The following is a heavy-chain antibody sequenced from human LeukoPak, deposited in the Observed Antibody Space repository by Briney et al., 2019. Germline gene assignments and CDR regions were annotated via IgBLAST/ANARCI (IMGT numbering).Heavy chain of an antibody. J-gene: IGHJ5*02. CDR2: IYYSGST. CDR3: ARQLLGSWFDP. CDR1: GGSISSSSYY. D-gene: IGHD3-10*01. Sequence: SETLSLTCTVSGGSISSSSYYWGWIRQPPGKGLEWIGSIYYSGSTYYNPSLKSRVTISVDTSKNQFSLKLSSATAADTAVYYCARQLLGSWFDPWGQGTLVTVSS. V-gene: IGHV4-39*01.